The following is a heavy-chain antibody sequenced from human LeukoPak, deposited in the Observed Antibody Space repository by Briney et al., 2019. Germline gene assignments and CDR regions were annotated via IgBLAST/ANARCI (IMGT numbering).Heavy chain of an antibody. CDR1: GFTFSSYA. CDR2: TSGSGTST. CDR3: AKNIVGPTPIRQY. J-gene: IGHJ4*02. D-gene: IGHD1-26*01. Sequence: HPGGSLRLSCAASGFTFSSYAMTWVRQAPGRGLEWVSATSGSGTSTYYADSVKGRFTISRDNSKNTLFLQMSSLRAEDTAVYYCAKNIVGPTPIRQYWGKGTLVTVSS. V-gene: IGHV3-23*01.